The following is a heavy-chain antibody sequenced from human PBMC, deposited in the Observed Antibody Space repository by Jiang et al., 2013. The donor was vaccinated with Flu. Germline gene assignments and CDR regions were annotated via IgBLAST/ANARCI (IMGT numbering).Heavy chain of an antibody. CDR1: GYIFTRYA. J-gene: IGHJ4*02. CDR3: ARAGGYGFYSDY. Sequence: GAEVKKPGASVKVSCKASGYIFTRYAMHWVRQAPGQRLEWMGWINGGNDNTKYSQKFQGRVTISRDTSANTVYMELSSLESEDAAVYYCARAGGYGFYSDYWGQGTLVTVSS. V-gene: IGHV1-3*01. D-gene: IGHD3/OR15-3a*01. CDR2: INGGNDNT.